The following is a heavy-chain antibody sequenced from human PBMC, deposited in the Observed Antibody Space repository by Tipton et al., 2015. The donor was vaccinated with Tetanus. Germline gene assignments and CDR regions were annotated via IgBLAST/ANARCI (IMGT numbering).Heavy chain of an antibody. CDR2: ISPGDSDA. D-gene: IGHD3-10*01. J-gene: IGHJ5*02. V-gene: IGHV5-51*01. Sequence: QLVQSGAEVKKPGESLKISCKGSGYSFGIYWLAWVRQMPGKGLEWMGIISPGDSDATYSPSFQGQVTISLDKSISTAYLQWASLKPSDTAVYFCARLPKHYSASGSTWGQGTLVTVSS. CDR1: GYSFGIYW. CDR3: ARLPKHYSASGST.